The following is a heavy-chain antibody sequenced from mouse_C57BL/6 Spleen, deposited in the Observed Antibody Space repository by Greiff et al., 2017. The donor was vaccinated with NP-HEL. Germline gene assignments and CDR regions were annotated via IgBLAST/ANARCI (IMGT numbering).Heavy chain of an antibody. CDR2: IYPGDGDP. CDR3: ASEQLGYGMDY. D-gene: IGHD3-1*01. Sequence: VKVVESGPELVKPGASVKISCKASGYAFSSSWLNWVKQRPGKGLEWIGRIYPGDGDPNYNGKFKGKATLTADKSSSTAYMQLSSMTSEDSAVYFCASEQLGYGMDYWGQGTSVTVSS. J-gene: IGHJ4*01. V-gene: IGHV1-82*01. CDR1: GYAFSSSW.